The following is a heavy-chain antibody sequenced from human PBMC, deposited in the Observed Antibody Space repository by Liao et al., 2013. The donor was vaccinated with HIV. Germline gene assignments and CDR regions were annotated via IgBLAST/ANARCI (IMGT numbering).Heavy chain of an antibody. J-gene: IGHJ3*02. CDR1: GGSFSGYY. CDR2: INHSGNT. CDR3: AREKIFGSGSHAFDI. D-gene: IGHD3-10*01. Sequence: QVQLQQWGAGLLKPSETLSLTCAVYGGSFSGYYWTWLRQPPGKGLEWVGEINHSGNTNYTPSLKSRVTLSVDTSKNQFSLKLSSVTAADTAVYYCAREKIFGSGSHAFDIWGQGTLVAVSS. V-gene: IGHV4-34*01.